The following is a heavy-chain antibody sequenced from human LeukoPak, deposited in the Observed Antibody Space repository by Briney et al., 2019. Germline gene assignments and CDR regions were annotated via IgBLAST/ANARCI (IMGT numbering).Heavy chain of an antibody. D-gene: IGHD6-13*01. CDR1: GGSISSGGYY. CDR2: IYYSGST. CDR3: ARVVRSSWTGVYFDY. V-gene: IGHV4-31*03. Sequence: SETLSPTCTVSGGSISSGGYYWSWIRQHPGKGLEWIGYIYYSGSTYYNPSLKSRVTISVDTSKNQFSLKLSSVTAADTAVYYCARVVRSSWTGVYFDYWGQGTLVTVSS. J-gene: IGHJ4*02.